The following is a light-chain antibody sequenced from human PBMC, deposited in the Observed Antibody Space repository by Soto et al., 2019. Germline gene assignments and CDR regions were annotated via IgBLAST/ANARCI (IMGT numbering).Light chain of an antibody. CDR2: EVS. CDR1: SSDVGGYNY. Sequence: QPVLTQPPSASGSPGQSVTISCTGTSSDVGGYNYVSWYQQHPGKAPKLMIYEVSKRPSGVPDRFSGSKSGNTAPLTVSGLQAEDEADYYCSSYAGSNNLVFGGGTKVTVL. J-gene: IGLJ3*02. V-gene: IGLV2-8*01. CDR3: SSYAGSNNLV.